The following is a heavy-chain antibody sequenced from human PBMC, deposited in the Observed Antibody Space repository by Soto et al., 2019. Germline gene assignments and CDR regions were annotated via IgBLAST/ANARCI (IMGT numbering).Heavy chain of an antibody. V-gene: IGHV3-21*01. Sequence: GGSLRLSCAASGFTFSSFSLTWVRQAPGKGLEWVSSISNIGTYIYYADSVKGRFTISRDNAKNSLYLQMNSLRAEDTAVYYYARVTFYYGSGRDYYYMDVWGKGTTVTVSS. CDR2: ISNIGTYI. CDR3: ARVTFYYGSGRDYYYMDV. CDR1: GFTFSSFS. D-gene: IGHD3-10*01. J-gene: IGHJ6*03.